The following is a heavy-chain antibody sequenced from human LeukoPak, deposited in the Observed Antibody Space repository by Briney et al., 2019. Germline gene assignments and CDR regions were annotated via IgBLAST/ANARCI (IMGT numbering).Heavy chain of an antibody. V-gene: IGHV4-4*07. CDR2: IYTSGGT. J-gene: IGHJ4*02. D-gene: IGHD2-15*01. CDR3: ARGCCSGGSCYYFDS. CDR1: GGSISNYY. Sequence: PSETLSLTCSVSGGSISNYYWSWIRQPAGKALEWIGRIYTSGGTNYNPSLKSRVTMSLDTSKNQFSLNLNSVTAADTAVYYCARGCCSGGSCYYFDSWGQGTLVTVSS.